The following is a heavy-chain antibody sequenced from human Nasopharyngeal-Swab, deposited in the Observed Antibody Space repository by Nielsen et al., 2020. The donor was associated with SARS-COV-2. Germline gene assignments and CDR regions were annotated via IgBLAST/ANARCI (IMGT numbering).Heavy chain of an antibody. CDR2: INPNSGGT. Sequence: WVRQAPGQGLEWMGRINPNSGGTNYAQKFQGRVTMTTDTSTTTAYMELRNLTSDDTAVYYSARVLTVRDYYYYYMDVWGKGTTVTVSS. D-gene: IGHD4/OR15-4a*01. J-gene: IGHJ6*03. V-gene: IGHV1-18*01. CDR3: ARVLTVRDYYYYYMDV.